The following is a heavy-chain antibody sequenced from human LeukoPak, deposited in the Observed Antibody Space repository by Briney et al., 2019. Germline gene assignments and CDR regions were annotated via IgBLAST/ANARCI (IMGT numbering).Heavy chain of an antibody. CDR3: ARDLRGSYYDSSGYYQTYYGMDV. V-gene: IGHV1-3*01. CDR2: FNAGNGNT. J-gene: IGHJ6*02. Sequence: ASVKVSCKASGYTFTSYAMHWVRQAPGQRLEWMGWFNAGNGNTQYSQKFQGRVTITRDTSASTAYMELSSLRSEDTAVYYCARDLRGSYYDSSGYYQTYYGMDVWGQGTTVTVSS. D-gene: IGHD3-22*01. CDR1: GYTFTSYA.